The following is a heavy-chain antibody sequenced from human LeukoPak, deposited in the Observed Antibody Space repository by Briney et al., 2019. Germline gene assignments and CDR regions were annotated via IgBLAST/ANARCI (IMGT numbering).Heavy chain of an antibody. D-gene: IGHD3-22*01. CDR3: ARVPVAGRLGPSDSSGYGMDV. V-gene: IGHV3-21*03. J-gene: IGHJ6*02. Sequence: GGSLRLSCAASGFTFSSYSMNWVRQAPGKGLEWASSISSSSSYIYYADSVKGRFTISRDNAKNSLYLQMNSLRAEDTAVYYCARVPVAGRLGPSDSSGYGMDVWGQGTTVTVSS. CDR1: GFTFSSYS. CDR2: ISSSSSYI.